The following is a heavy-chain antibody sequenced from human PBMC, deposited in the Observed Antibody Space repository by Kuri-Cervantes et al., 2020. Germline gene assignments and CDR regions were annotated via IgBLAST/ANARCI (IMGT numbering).Heavy chain of an antibody. J-gene: IGHJ3*02. CDR3: ARGQLDYGDYGKGVRDAFDI. V-gene: IGHV3-13*01. Sequence: GESLKISCAASGFTFSSYDMHWVRQATGKGLEWVSAIGTAGDTYYPGSVKGRFTISRENAKNSLYLQMNSLRAGDTAVYYCARGQLDYGDYGKGVRDAFDIWGQGTMVTVSS. CDR1: GFTFSSYD. D-gene: IGHD4-17*01. CDR2: IGTAGDT.